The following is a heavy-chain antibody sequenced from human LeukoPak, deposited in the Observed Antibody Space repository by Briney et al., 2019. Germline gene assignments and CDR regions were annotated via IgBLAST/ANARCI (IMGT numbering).Heavy chain of an antibody. Sequence: PGGSLRLSCAAAGITFSSYALGWVRQAPGKGLEWVSAISGSGDSTYYADSVKGRFTISRDNSKNTVSLQMNSLGAEDTAVYYCAKDMWRRDGYNPLGIFDYWGQGTLVTVS. J-gene: IGHJ4*02. CDR3: AKDMWRRDGYNPLGIFDY. D-gene: IGHD5-24*01. V-gene: IGHV3-23*01. CDR2: ISGSGDST. CDR1: GITFSSYA.